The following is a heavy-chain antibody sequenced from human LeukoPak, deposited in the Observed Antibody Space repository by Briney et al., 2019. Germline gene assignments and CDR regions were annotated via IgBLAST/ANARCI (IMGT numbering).Heavy chain of an antibody. J-gene: IGHJ4*02. Sequence: GGSLRLSCAASGFPFSRDAMHWVRQSPGKGLVWLSRISPDGTATNYADSVKGRFSISRDNAKNTLYLLMTSLRDEDTAVYYCASDVAYKFDYWGQGTLVTFSS. V-gene: IGHV3-74*01. CDR1: GFPFSRDA. D-gene: IGHD5-24*01. CDR3: ASDVAYKFDY. CDR2: ISPDGTAT.